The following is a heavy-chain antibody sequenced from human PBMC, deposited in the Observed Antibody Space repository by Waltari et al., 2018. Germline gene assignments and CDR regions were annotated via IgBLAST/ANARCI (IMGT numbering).Heavy chain of an antibody. CDR2: ISGSGGST. CDR3: AKDQRIAVAGIDY. D-gene: IGHD6-19*01. Sequence: EVQLLESGGGLVQPGGSLRLSCAASGFTFLSYAMSWVRQAPGKGLEWVSAISGSGGSTYYADSVKGRFTISRDNSKNTLYLQMNSLRAEDTAVYYCAKDQRIAVAGIDYWGQGTLVTVSS. CDR1: GFTFLSYA. J-gene: IGHJ4*02. V-gene: IGHV3-23*01.